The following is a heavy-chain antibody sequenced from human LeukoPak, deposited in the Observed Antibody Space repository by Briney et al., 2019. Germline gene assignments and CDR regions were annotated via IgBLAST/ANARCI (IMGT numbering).Heavy chain of an antibody. V-gene: IGHV3-48*01. CDR1: GFTFSSYS. Sequence: GRSLRLSCAASGFTFSSYSMNWVRQAPGKGLEWVSYINDYSSTIYYADSVKGRFTISRDNAKSSLYLQMNSLRAEDTAVYYCVRERPTAFDLWGQGTLVTVSS. J-gene: IGHJ5*02. CDR2: INDYSSTI. D-gene: IGHD4-11*01. CDR3: VRERPTAFDL.